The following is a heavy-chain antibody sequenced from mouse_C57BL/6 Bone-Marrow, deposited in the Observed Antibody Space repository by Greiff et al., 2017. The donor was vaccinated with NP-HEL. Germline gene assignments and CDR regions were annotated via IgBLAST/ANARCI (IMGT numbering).Heavy chain of an antibody. J-gene: IGHJ2*01. CDR1: GYTFTSYW. D-gene: IGHD1-1*01. Sequence: QVQLQQPGAELVMPGASVKLSCKASGYTFTSYWMHWVKQRPGQGLEWIGEIDPSDSYTNYNQKFKGKSTLTVDKSSSTAYMQLSSLTSEDSAVYYCARSWVTTVVEYFDYWGQGTTLTVSS. CDR2: IDPSDSYT. CDR3: ARSWVTTVVEYFDY. V-gene: IGHV1-69*01.